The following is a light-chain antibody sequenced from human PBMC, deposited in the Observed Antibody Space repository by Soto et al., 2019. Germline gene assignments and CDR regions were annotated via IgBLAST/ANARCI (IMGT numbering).Light chain of an antibody. Sequence: QSALIQPASVSGSPGQSITISCTGTCSDVGGYNYVSWYQQHPGKAPKLMIYEVSNRPSGVSNRFSGSKSGNTASLTISGLQAEDEADYYCSSYTSSSTYVFGTGTKVTVL. CDR3: SSYTSSSTYV. J-gene: IGLJ1*01. V-gene: IGLV2-14*01. CDR2: EVS. CDR1: CSDVGGYNY.